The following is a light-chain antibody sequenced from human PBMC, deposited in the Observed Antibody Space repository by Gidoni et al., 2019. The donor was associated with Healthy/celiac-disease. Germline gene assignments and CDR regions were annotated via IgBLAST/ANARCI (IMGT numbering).Light chain of an antibody. CDR3: QSADSSGTPWV. Sequence: SYELTQPPSVSVSPGQTAMITCSGDALPKQYSYWYQQKPGQTPVLVIYKDIERPSGIPERFSGSSSGTTVTLTISGVQAEDEADYYCQSADSSGTPWVFGGGTKLTVL. V-gene: IGLV3-25*03. CDR1: ALPKQY. J-gene: IGLJ3*02. CDR2: KDI.